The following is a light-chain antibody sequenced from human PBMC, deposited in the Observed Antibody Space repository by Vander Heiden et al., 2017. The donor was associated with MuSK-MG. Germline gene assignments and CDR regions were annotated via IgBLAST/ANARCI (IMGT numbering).Light chain of an antibody. V-gene: IGKV3-20*01. CDR2: GAS. J-gene: IGKJ1*01. Sequence: EIVLTQSPGTLSLSPGERATLSCRASQNVNSNFLAWYQHKPGQAPRLLIFGASSRAIDIPDRFIGSGSGTDFTLTITRLDPEDFAVYYCQQDSNSPGTFGQGTKVEAK. CDR3: QQDSNSPGT. CDR1: QNVNSNF.